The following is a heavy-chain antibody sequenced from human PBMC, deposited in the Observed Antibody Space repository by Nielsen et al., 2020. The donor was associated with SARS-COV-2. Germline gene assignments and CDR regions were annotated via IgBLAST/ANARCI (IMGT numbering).Heavy chain of an antibody. CDR3: ARGGTALFMVGATMFDY. Sequence: SETLSLTCAVYGGSFSGFYWSWIRQPPGKGLEWIAEVNHSGTTNYNPSLKSRVTISVDMSTNQFSLKLTSVTAADTAVYYCARGGTALFMVGATMFDYWGQGTLVTVSS. J-gene: IGHJ4*02. V-gene: IGHV4-34*01. CDR1: GGSFSGFY. D-gene: IGHD1-26*01. CDR2: VNHSGTT.